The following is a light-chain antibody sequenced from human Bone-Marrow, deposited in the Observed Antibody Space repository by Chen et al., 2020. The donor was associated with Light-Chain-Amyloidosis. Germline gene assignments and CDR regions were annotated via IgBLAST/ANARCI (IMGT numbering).Light chain of an antibody. Sequence: DIQMTQSPSTLSASVGDTVTITCRASQTIHTYLAWYQHIPGKAPKLLIYKASNLQSGVPPRFSGSGSGTEFTLTISSLQPDDFATFFCQHYHTYPWTFGQGTKVEIK. CDR3: QHYHTYPWT. V-gene: IGKV1-5*03. CDR2: KAS. CDR1: QTIHTY. J-gene: IGKJ1*01.